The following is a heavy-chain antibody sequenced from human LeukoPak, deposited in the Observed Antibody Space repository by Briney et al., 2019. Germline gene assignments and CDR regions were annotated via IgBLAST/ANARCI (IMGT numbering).Heavy chain of an antibody. V-gene: IGHV1-2*04. Sequence: ASVKVSCKASGYIFTNYYMHWVRQAPGQGLEWMGWINPNTGVTNYAQKFQGWVTMTRDTSISTAYMELSRLRSDDTAVYYCARGPGYYGSGSYFHGMDVWGQGTTVTVSS. D-gene: IGHD3-10*01. CDR2: INPNTGVT. J-gene: IGHJ6*02. CDR1: GYIFTNYY. CDR3: ARGPGYYGSGSYFHGMDV.